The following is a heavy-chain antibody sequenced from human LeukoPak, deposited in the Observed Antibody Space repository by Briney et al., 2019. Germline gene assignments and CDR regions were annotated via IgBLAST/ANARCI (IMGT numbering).Heavy chain of an antibody. CDR3: AREAVTMVRGGRPFDY. D-gene: IGHD3-10*01. CDR1: GGSFNGYY. CDR2: INHSGST. V-gene: IGHV4-34*01. J-gene: IGHJ4*02. Sequence: PSETLSLTCAVYGGSFNGYYWSWIRQPPGKGLEWIGEINHSGSTNYNPSLKSRVTISVDTSKNQFSLKLSSVTAADTAVYYCAREAVTMVRGGRPFDYWGQGTLVTVSS.